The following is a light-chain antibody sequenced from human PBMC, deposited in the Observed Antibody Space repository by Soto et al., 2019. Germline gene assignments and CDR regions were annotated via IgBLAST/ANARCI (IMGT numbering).Light chain of an antibody. CDR2: WAS. CDR3: QQYYSTPPT. J-gene: IGKJ4*01. Sequence: DIVMTQSPDSLAVSLGERATINCKSSQSVLYSSNNKNYLAWYQQKPGQPPKLLIYWASTRESGVPDRFSGSGSGTDFTLTISSLQAEDGAVYYCQQYYSTPPTFGGGTKGEIK. V-gene: IGKV4-1*01. CDR1: QSVLYSSNNKNY.